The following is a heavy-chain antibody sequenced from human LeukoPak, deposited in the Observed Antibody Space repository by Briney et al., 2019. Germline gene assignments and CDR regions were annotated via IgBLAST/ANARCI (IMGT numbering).Heavy chain of an antibody. CDR1: GYSISSGYY. V-gene: IGHV4-38-2*02. J-gene: IGHJ4*02. CDR2: IYHSGYT. Sequence: PSETLSLTCNVSGYSISSGYYWAWIRQAPGKGLEWIGSIYHSGYTHYNPSLKGRVTISVDTSKNDFSLKLSSVAAADTAIYYCARDLNPTHYFDYWGQGTLVTVSS. CDR3: ARDLNPTHYFDY.